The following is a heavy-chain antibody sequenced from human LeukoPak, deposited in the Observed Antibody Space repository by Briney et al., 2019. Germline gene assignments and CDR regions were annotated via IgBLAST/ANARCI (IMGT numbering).Heavy chain of an antibody. J-gene: IGHJ4*02. Sequence: GSLRLSCAASGFTFSSYAMSWARQAPGKGLEWVSAISGSGGSTYYADSVRGRFTISRDNSKNTLYLQMTSLRADDTALYYCAKAYSSGWYAFDSWGQGTLVTVSS. V-gene: IGHV3-23*01. D-gene: IGHD6-19*01. CDR3: AKAYSSGWYAFDS. CDR1: GFTFSSYA. CDR2: ISGSGGST.